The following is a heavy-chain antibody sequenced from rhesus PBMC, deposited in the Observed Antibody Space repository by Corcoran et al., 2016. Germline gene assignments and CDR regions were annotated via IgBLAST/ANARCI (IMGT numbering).Heavy chain of an antibody. D-gene: IGHD5-24*01. CDR2: IRNKAKGGTA. CDR3: ARGINTWVFDY. J-gene: IGHJ4*01. V-gene: IGHV3S22*01. CDR1: GFIFSDYY. Sequence: EVQLVESGGGLVQPGGSLRLSCAASGFIFSDYYMSWVRQAPGKGPEGVGFIRNKAKGGTAEYAASVKGRFTISRDDSKSIASLQMNSLKTEDTAVYYCARGINTWVFDYWGQGVLVTVSS.